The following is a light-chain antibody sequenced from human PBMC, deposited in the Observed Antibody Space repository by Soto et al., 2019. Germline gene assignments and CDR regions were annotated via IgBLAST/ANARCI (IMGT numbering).Light chain of an antibody. Sequence: EIVLTQSPAILSLSPGERATLSCRASQSVSTYLAWYQQKPGQAPRLLIYDTSNRASGVPARFSGSGSGTDFTLTISSLEPEDFAVYSCRQRSSWPFTFCPGATVDIK. V-gene: IGKV3-11*01. CDR2: DTS. CDR3: RQRSSWPFT. CDR1: QSVSTY. J-gene: IGKJ3*01.